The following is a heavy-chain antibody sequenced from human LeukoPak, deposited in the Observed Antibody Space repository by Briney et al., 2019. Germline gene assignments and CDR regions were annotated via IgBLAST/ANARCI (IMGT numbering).Heavy chain of an antibody. CDR1: GFTSSNYA. J-gene: IGHJ4*02. V-gene: IGHV3-23*01. CDR2: ISGTGTTT. CDR3: AKDLNRDFWSGYSGTFTN. D-gene: IGHD3-3*01. Sequence: GGSLRLSCAASGFTSSNYAMTWVRQAPGRGLEWVSAISGTGTTTYYANSVKGRFTIFRDNSRNTLYLQMNSLRVEDTATYYCAKDLNRDFWSGYSGTFTNWGQGTLVTVSS.